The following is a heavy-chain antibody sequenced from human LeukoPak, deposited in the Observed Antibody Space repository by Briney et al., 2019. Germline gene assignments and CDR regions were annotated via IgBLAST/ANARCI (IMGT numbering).Heavy chain of an antibody. J-gene: IGHJ4*02. V-gene: IGHV3-53*01. CDR3: ARGRDFSAYFDY. CDR2: IYNDGNT. D-gene: IGHD3-22*01. Sequence: GGSLRLSCAASGFTVSSSYMSWVRQAPGKGLEWVSVIYNDGNTYYADSVKGRFTISRDNSKNTLYLQMNSLRAEDTAVYYCARGRDFSAYFDYWGQGTLVTVSS. CDR1: GFTVSSSY.